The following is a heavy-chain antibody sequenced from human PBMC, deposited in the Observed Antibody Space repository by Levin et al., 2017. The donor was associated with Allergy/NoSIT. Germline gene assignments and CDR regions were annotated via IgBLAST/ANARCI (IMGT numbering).Heavy chain of an antibody. CDR2: ITYDGSNK. CDR1: GFTFSSYG. V-gene: IGHV3-30*03. D-gene: IGHD2/OR15-2a*01. Sequence: PGGSLRLSCAASGFTFSSYGMHWVRQAPGKGLEWVALITYDGSNKYYVDSVKGRFSISRDNSENTLYLQMDSLRPEDTAVYYCATDRDKYGSYGMDVWGQGTTVTVSS. CDR3: ATDRDKYGSYGMDV. J-gene: IGHJ6*02.